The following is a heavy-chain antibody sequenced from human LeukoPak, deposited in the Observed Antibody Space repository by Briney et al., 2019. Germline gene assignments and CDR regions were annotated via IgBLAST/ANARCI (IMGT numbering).Heavy chain of an antibody. J-gene: IGHJ6*02. CDR3: AKDLTTLGYYYGMDV. CDR1: GFTFSSYA. CDR2: ISGSGGST. V-gene: IGHV3-23*01. Sequence: GGSPRLSCAASGFTFSSYAMSWVRQAPGKGLEWVSAISGSGGSTYYADSVKGRFTISRDNSKNTLYLQMNSLRAEDTAVYYCAKDLTTLGYYYGMDVWGQGTTVTVSS. D-gene: IGHD4-11*01.